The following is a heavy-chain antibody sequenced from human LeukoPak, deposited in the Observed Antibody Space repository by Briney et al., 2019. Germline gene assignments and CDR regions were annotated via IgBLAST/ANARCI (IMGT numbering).Heavy chain of an antibody. CDR2: ISWNSGSI. CDR3: AKDKGTAMVGLYYGMDV. Sequence: GGSLRLSCAASGFTFDDYDMHWVRQAPGKGLEWVSGISWNSGSIGYADSVKGRFTISRDNAKNSLYLQMNSLRAEDTALYYCAKDKGTAMVGLYYGMDVWGQGTTVTVSS. D-gene: IGHD5-18*01. J-gene: IGHJ6*02. CDR1: GFTFDDYD. V-gene: IGHV3-9*01.